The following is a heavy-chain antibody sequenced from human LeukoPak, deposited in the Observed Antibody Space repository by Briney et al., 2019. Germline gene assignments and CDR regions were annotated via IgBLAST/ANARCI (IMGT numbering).Heavy chain of an antibody. J-gene: IGHJ3*01. CDR2: INPSGGST. Sequence: ASVKVSCKASGYTFTSYYMHWVRQAPGQGLEWMGIINPSGGSTSYAQKFQGRVTMTRDTSTSTAYMELSSLRSEDTAVYYCAREGSSGWYLTGKNAFDFWGQGTMVTVSS. V-gene: IGHV1-46*03. CDR3: AREGSSGWYLTGKNAFDF. D-gene: IGHD6-19*01. CDR1: GYTFTSYY.